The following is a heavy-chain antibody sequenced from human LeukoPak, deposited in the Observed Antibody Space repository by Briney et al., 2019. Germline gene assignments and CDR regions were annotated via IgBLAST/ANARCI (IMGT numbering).Heavy chain of an antibody. Sequence: PGGSLRPSCAASGFTFSSYAMSWVRQAPGKGLEWVSAISGSGGSTYYADSVKGRFTISRDNSKNTLYLQMNSLRAEDTAVYYCAKDAHSPYDSSGYYLGSLDYWGQGTLVTVSS. J-gene: IGHJ4*02. CDR1: GFTFSSYA. CDR2: ISGSGGST. V-gene: IGHV3-23*01. CDR3: AKDAHSPYDSSGYYLGSLDY. D-gene: IGHD3-22*01.